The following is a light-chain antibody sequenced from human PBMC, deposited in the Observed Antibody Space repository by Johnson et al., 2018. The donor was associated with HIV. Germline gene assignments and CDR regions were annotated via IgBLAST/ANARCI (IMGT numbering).Light chain of an antibody. Sequence: QSVLTQPPSVSAAPGQEVTISCSGSSSNIGNNFVSWYQQVPGTAPKLLIYDTDKRPSGIPDRFSGSKSGTSATLGITGLQTGDEADYYCGTWDSSLRVGFFGTGTKVTVL. CDR1: SSNIGNNF. CDR3: GTWDSSLRVGF. CDR2: DTD. J-gene: IGLJ1*01. V-gene: IGLV1-51*01.